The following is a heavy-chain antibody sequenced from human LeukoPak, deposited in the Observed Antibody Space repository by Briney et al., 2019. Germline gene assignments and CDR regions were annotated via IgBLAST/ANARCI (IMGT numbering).Heavy chain of an antibody. Sequence: SEPLTLTCTVCGGFISSYYGSWLRQPPGRGGEWIGYIYYSGSANYNPSRKSRVTISVDTSKNQFSLKLSSVTAADTAVYYCARKVPSKYYYVSVGFDPWGQGTLVTVSS. D-gene: IGHD3-22*01. CDR3: ARKVPSKYYYVSVGFDP. J-gene: IGHJ5*02. CDR1: GGFISSYY. V-gene: IGHV4-59*13. CDR2: IYYSGSA.